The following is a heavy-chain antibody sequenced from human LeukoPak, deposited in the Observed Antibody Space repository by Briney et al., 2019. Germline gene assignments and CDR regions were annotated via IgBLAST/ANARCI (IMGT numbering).Heavy chain of an antibody. CDR2: INQDESEK. D-gene: IGHD2-2*01. Sequence: GGSLRLSCVGTGFNFSNYWMTWVRQAPGKGLEWVANINQDESEKYYVDSVKGRFTISRNNAETSLYLQMNSLRAEDTAVYYCARVHCSSGKGYLAHFDYWGQGTLVTVSS. V-gene: IGHV3-7*04. CDR3: ARVHCSSGKGYLAHFDY. J-gene: IGHJ4*02. CDR1: GFNFSNYW.